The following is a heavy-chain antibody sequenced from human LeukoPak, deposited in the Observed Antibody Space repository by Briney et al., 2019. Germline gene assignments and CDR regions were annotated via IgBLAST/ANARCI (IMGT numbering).Heavy chain of an antibody. V-gene: IGHV1-18*01. Sequence: ASVKVSCKASGYTFTSYGISWVRQAPGQGLEWMGWISAYNGNTNYAQKLQGRVTMTTDTSTSTAYMELSRLRSDDTAMYYCARDKQLDWAHYYYYYMDVWGKGTTVTVSS. CDR2: ISAYNGNT. CDR3: ARDKQLDWAHYYYYYMDV. CDR1: GYTFTSYG. D-gene: IGHD1-1*01. J-gene: IGHJ6*03.